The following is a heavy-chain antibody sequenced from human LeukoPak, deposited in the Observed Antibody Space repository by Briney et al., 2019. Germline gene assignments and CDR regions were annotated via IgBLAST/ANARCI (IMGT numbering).Heavy chain of an antibody. D-gene: IGHD2-2*01. V-gene: IGHV1-18*01. CDR1: GYTFTSYG. Sequence: ASVKVSCKASGYTFTSYGISWVRQAPGQGLEWMGWISAYNGNTNYAQKLQGRVTMTTDTSTSTAYMELRSLRSDDTAVYYCAREGSSTTKYYYCYMDVWGKGTTVTVSS. CDR2: ISAYNGNT. CDR3: AREGSSTTKYYYCYMDV. J-gene: IGHJ6*03.